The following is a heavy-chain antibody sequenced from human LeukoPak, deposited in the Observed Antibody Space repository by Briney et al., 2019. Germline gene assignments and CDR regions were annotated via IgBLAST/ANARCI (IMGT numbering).Heavy chain of an antibody. CDR2: INPNSGGT. CDR1: GYTFTGYY. V-gene: IGHV1-2*02. CDR3: ARVLRYFDWSGEDY. D-gene: IGHD3-9*01. Sequence: GASVKVSCKASGYTFTGYYMHWVRQAPGQGLEWMGWINPNSGGTNYAQKFQGRVTITRNTSISTAYMELSSLRSEDTAVYYCARVLRYFDWSGEDYWGQGTLVTVSS. J-gene: IGHJ4*02.